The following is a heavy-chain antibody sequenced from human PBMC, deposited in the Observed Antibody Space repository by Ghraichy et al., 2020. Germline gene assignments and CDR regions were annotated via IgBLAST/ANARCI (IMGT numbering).Heavy chain of an antibody. V-gene: IGHV3-7*03. D-gene: IGHD1-1*01. CDR3: VRGTPLPGLDI. CDR2: IKMDGRDK. Sequence: LSLTCAASGFSFRHSWMNWVRQAPGKGLEWLANIKMDGRDKDYVDSVKGRFAISRDNAKNSLFLQINSLRAEDTAVYYCVRGTPLPGLDIWGRGTLVTVSS. CDR1: GFSFRHSW. J-gene: IGHJ3*02.